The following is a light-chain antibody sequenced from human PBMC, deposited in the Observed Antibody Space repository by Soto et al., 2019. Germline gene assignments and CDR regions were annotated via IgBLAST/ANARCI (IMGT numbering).Light chain of an antibody. Sequence: EIVLTQSPGTLSLSPGERATLSCRASQSVSSSYLAWYQQKPGQAPRLLIYGASSRATGIRDRFSGSGSGTDFTLTISRLEPEYFAVDYCQQYGSSPWTFGQGTKVEIK. J-gene: IGKJ1*01. CDR2: GAS. CDR1: QSVSSSY. CDR3: QQYGSSPWT. V-gene: IGKV3-20*01.